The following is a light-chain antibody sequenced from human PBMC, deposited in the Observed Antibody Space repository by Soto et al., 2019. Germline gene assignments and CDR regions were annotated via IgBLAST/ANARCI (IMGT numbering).Light chain of an antibody. Sequence: DIQMTQSPSSLSASVGDRVSITCRAGHNINNYLNWYQQKPGQAPKLLIYVASSLQRGVPSRFSGSGSGTDFTLTINSLQPEDSAIYYCQQSYNGITFGQGTRLEIK. CDR1: HNINNY. CDR3: QQSYNGIT. J-gene: IGKJ5*01. V-gene: IGKV1-39*01. CDR2: VAS.